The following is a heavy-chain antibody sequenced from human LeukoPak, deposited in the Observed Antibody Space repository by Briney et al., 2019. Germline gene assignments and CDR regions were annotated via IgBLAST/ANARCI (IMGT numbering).Heavy chain of an antibody. CDR2: ISGSGDFT. Sequence: GGSLRLSCAASGFTFTNYAMSWVRQAPGKGLEWVSDISGSGDFTYYADSVKGRFTISRDKSKNTLYLQMNSLRAEDTAVYYCARDVYYYDSSGFDPWGQGTLVTVSS. CDR3: ARDVYYYDSSGFDP. V-gene: IGHV3-23*01. J-gene: IGHJ5*02. D-gene: IGHD3-22*01. CDR1: GFTFTNYA.